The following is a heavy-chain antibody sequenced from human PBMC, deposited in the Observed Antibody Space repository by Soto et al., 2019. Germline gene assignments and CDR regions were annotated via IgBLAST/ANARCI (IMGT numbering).Heavy chain of an antibody. CDR2: ISYDGSNK. Sequence: QVQLVESGGGVVQPGRSLRLSCAASGFTFSSYAMHWVRQAPGKGLEWVAVISYDGSNKYYADSVKGRFTISRDNSKNTLYLQMNSLRAEDTAVYYCARDPLDYGDYQVPYYYYGMDVWGQGTTVTVSS. J-gene: IGHJ6*02. D-gene: IGHD4-17*01. CDR3: ARDPLDYGDYQVPYYYYGMDV. V-gene: IGHV3-30-3*01. CDR1: GFTFSSYA.